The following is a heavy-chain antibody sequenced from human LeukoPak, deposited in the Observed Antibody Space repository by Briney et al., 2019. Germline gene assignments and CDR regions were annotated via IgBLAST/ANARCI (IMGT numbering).Heavy chain of an antibody. V-gene: IGHV3-23*01. J-gene: IGHJ4*02. CDR2: ISGSGDNT. CDR1: RFIFTSYA. CDR3: AKGVITFGGAPFDY. Sequence: GGSPRLSCAASRFIFTSYAMGWVRQAPGEGLEWVSAISGSGDNTYYADSVKGRFTISRDNSKNTLYLQMNSLRAEDTAVYYCAKGVITFGGAPFDYWGQGTLVTVSS. D-gene: IGHD3-16*01.